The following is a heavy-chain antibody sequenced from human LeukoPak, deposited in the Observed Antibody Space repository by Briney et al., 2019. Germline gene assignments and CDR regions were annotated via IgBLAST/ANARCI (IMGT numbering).Heavy chain of an antibody. V-gene: IGHV4-4*09. J-gene: IGHJ4*02. Sequence: SETLSLTCTVSGGSISTYYWSWIRQPPGKGLEWIGHMYTTESTNYNPSLESRVTISVDTSKNQFSLMLSSVTAADTAFYYCARRRTTGTTGYFDYWGQGIVVTVSS. D-gene: IGHD1-1*01. CDR2: MYTTEST. CDR1: GGSISTYY. CDR3: ARRRTTGTTGYFDY.